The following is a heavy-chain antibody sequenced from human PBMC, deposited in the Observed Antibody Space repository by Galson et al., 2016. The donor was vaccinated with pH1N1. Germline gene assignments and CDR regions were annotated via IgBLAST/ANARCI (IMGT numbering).Heavy chain of an antibody. D-gene: IGHD4-11*01. CDR3: SGGNGRSNYSYDY. V-gene: IGHV1-3*01. J-gene: IGHJ4*02. CDR2: IEADNFNS. CDR1: GYTFSTYA. Sequence: SVKVSCKASGYTFSTYAIHWVRLAPGQRPEWMGWIEADNFNSKYSQKFQGRVTITNDTSASKAYMDLSSLTCEDTAVYSCSGGNGRSNYSYDYWGQGTLVTVSS.